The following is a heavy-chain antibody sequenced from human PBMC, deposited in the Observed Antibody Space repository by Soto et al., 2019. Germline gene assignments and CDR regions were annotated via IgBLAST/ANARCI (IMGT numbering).Heavy chain of an antibody. D-gene: IGHD6-13*01. J-gene: IGHJ6*02. CDR3: ARAEEAAAGPGYYYYGMDV. CDR1: GGTFSSYA. V-gene: IGHV1-69*06. CDR2: IIPIFGTA. Sequence: GASVKVSCKASGGTFSSYAISWVRQAPGQGLEWMGGIIPIFGTANYAQKFQGRVTITADKSTSTAYMELSSLRSEDTAVYYCARAEEAAAGPGYYYYGMDVWGQGTTVTVSS.